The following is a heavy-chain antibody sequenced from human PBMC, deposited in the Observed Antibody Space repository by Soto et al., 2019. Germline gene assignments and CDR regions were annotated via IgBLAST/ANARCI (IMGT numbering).Heavy chain of an antibody. J-gene: IGHJ6*02. CDR3: ARGPYEFIDFSPYYYGMDV. D-gene: IGHD3-3*01. V-gene: IGHV1-69*06. CDR2: IIPIFGTA. Sequence: EASVKVSCKASGGTFSSYAISWVRQAPGQGLEWMGGIIPIFGTANYAQKFQGRVTITADKSTSTAYMELSSLRSEDTAVYYCARGPYEFIDFSPYYYGMDVWGQGTTVTVSS. CDR1: GGTFSSYA.